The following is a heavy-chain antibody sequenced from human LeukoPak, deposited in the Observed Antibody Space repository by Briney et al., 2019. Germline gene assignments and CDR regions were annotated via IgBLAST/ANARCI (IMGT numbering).Heavy chain of an antibody. CDR1: RGTFSSYA. V-gene: IGHV1-69*04. Sequence: GSSVKVSCKASRGTFSSYAISWVRQAPGQGLEWMGRIIPILGIANYAQKFQGRVTITADKSTSTAYMELSSLRSEDTAVYYCARGATSPAWGQGTLVTVSS. CDR2: IIPILGIA. CDR3: ARGATSPA. D-gene: IGHD1-1*01. J-gene: IGHJ5*02.